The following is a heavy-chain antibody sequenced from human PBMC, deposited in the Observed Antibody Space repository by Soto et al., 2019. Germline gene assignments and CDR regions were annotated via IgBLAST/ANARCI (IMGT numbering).Heavy chain of an antibody. CDR3: ASQNPPSGSYYWFDP. CDR1: GGSISSSSYY. V-gene: IGHV4-39*01. CDR2: IYYSGST. D-gene: IGHD1-26*01. Sequence: SETLSLTCTVSGGSISSSSYYWGWIRQPPGKGLEWIGSIYYSGSTYYNPSLKSRVTISVDTSKNQFSLKLSSVTAADTAVYYCASQNPPSGSYYWFDPWGQGTLVTVSS. J-gene: IGHJ5*02.